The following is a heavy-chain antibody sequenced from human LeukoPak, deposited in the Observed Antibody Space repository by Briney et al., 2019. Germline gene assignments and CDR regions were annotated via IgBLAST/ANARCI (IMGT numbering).Heavy chain of an antibody. CDR2: ISGSGGST. CDR3: AKDTRASYYGSGSYSVDY. D-gene: IGHD3-10*01. J-gene: IGHJ4*02. V-gene: IGHV3-23*01. CDR1: GFTFSSYW. Sequence: PGGSQRLSCAASGFTFSSYWMSWVRQAPGKGLEWVSAISGSGGSTYYADSVKGRFTISRDNSKNTLYLQMNSLRAEDTAVYYCAKDTRASYYGSGSYSVDYWGQGTLVTVSS.